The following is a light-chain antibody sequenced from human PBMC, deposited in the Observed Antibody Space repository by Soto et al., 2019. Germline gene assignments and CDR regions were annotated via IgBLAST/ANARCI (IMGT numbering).Light chain of an antibody. CDR3: CSYAGSSTPYV. Sequence: QSALTQPASVSGSPGQSITISCTGTSGDIGSYNRVSWYQQHPGKAPKLMIYEGSKRPSGVSNRFSGSKSGNTASLTISGLQAEDEADYYCCSYAGSSTPYVFGTGTKVTVL. CDR1: SGDIGSYNR. J-gene: IGLJ1*01. CDR2: EGS. V-gene: IGLV2-23*01.